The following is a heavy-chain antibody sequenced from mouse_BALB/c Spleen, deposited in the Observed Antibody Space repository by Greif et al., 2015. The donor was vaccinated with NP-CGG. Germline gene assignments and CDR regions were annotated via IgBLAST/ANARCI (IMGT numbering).Heavy chain of an antibody. CDR3: ARRTGTEAMDY. D-gene: IGHD4-1*01. Sequence: VQLQQSGPELVKPGASVKISCKASGYTFTDYYINWVKQKPGQGLEWIGWIYPGSGNTKYNEKFKGKATLTVDTSSSTADMQRSSLTSEDTAVYFCARRTGTEAMDYWGQGTSVTVSS. J-gene: IGHJ4*01. V-gene: IGHV1-84*02. CDR1: GYTFTDYY. CDR2: IYPGSGNT.